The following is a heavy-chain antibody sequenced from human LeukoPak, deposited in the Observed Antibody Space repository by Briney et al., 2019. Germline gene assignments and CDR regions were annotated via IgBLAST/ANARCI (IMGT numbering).Heavy chain of an antibody. D-gene: IGHD6-13*01. CDR1: GFTLSSYA. CDR2: ISYDGINK. Sequence: PGGSLRLSCAVSGFTLSSYAVHWVRQAPGKGLEWVAVISYDGINKYYADSVKGRFTISRDNSKNTLYLQMNSLRAEDTAVYYCARDGGSSWSHFDYWGQGTLVTVSS. CDR3: ARDGGSSWSHFDY. V-gene: IGHV3-30-3*01. J-gene: IGHJ4*02.